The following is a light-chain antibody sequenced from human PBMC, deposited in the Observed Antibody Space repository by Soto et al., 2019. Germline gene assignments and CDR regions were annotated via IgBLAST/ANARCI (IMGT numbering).Light chain of an antibody. V-gene: IGLV2-23*01. CDR1: SSDVGSYNL. J-gene: IGLJ1*01. CDR2: EGS. CDR3: CSYAGSRYV. Sequence: QSVLTQPASVSGSPGQSITISCTGTSSDVGSYNLVSWYQQHPGKAPKLMIYEGSKRPSGVSNRFSGSKSGNTASLTISGLQAEDEADYYCCSYAGSRYVFGTGTNVTVL.